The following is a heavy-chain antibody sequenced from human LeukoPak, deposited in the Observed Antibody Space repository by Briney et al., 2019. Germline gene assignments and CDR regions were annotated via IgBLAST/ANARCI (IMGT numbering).Heavy chain of an antibody. CDR2: IYYSGNT. CDR1: GDSISSSKKY. CDR3: ARAQGNGLIDF. J-gene: IGHJ4*02. D-gene: IGHD3/OR15-3a*01. V-gene: IGHV4-39*01. Sequence: SETLSLTCTVSGDSISSSKKYWGWVRQPPGKGRGWIVCIYYSGNTYYNPSLKSRVTISLDTSRNQFSLRRSSVTAADTADYYCARAQGNGLIDFWGQGTLVSVSS.